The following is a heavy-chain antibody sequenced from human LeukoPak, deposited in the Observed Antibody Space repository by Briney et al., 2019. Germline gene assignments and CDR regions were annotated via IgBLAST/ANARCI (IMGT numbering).Heavy chain of an antibody. Sequence: SETLSLTCAVYGGSFSGYYWSWIRQPPGKGLEWIGEINYSGSTNYNPSLKSRVTISVDTSKNQFSLKLSSVTAADTAVYYCARLQLVLLRTYNWFDPWGQGTLVTVSS. CDR3: ARLQLVLLRTYNWFDP. J-gene: IGHJ5*02. V-gene: IGHV4-34*01. CDR2: INYSGST. D-gene: IGHD6-6*01. CDR1: GGSFSGYY.